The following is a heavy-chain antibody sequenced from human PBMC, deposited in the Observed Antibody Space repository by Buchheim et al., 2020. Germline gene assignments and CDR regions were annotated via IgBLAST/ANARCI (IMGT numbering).Heavy chain of an antibody. CDR3: ARPYYYGSGSYYTT. Sequence: QVQLVESGGGLVKPGGSLRHYCAVSGFTYSDYFMSWIRQAPGKGLEWVSYISSSSSYTNYADFVQGRFTISRDNAKNSLYPQMNSLRAEDTAVYYCARPYYYGSGSYYTTWGQGTL. J-gene: IGHJ5*02. D-gene: IGHD3-10*01. CDR1: GFTYSDYF. V-gene: IGHV3-11*05. CDR2: ISSSSSYT.